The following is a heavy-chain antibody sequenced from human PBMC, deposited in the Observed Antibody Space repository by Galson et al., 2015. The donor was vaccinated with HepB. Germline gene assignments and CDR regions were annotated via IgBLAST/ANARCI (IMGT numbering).Heavy chain of an antibody. J-gene: IGHJ4*02. Sequence: SLRLSCAASGLTVSSNYMSWVRQAPGKGLEWGSVIHRGGSTYYADSAESRFTISRDYSKNTLYLQMNSLRAEDTAVYYCATYYSSDYWGQGTLVTVSS. CDR2: IHRGGST. D-gene: IGHD4-11*01. CDR3: ATYYSSDY. V-gene: IGHV3-53*01. CDR1: GLTVSSNY.